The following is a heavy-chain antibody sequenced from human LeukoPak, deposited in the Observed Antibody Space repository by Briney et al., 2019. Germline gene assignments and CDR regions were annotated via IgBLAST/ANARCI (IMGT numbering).Heavy chain of an antibody. CDR3: ARGRYYYDSSGYYYPADY. Sequence: ASVKVSCKASGGTFSSYAISWVRQAPGQGLEWMGGIIPIFGAANYAQKFQGRVTITADESTSTAYMELSSLRSEDTAVYYCARGRYYYDSSGYYYPADYWGQGTPVTVSS. CDR2: IIPIFGAA. V-gene: IGHV1-69*13. J-gene: IGHJ4*02. D-gene: IGHD3-22*01. CDR1: GGTFSSYA.